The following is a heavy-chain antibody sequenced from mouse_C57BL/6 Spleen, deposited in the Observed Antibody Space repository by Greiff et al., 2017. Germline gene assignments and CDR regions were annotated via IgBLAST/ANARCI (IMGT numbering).Heavy chain of an antibody. J-gene: IGHJ3*01. V-gene: IGHV1-64*01. CDR1: GYTFTSYW. D-gene: IGHD2-3*01. CDR2: IHPTSGST. Sequence: QVQLQQPGAELVMPGASVKLSCKASGYTFTSYWMHWVKQRPGQGLEWIGMIHPTSGSTNYNEKFKSKATLTVDKSSSTAYMQLSSLTSEDSAVYYCAREDDGERSWFAGWGKVTLVTGS. CDR3: AREDDGERSWFAG.